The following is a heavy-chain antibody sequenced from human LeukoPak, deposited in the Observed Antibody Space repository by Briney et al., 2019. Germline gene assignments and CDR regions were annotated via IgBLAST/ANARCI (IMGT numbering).Heavy chain of an antibody. J-gene: IGHJ4*02. CDR3: ARETINCGGDCFDY. Sequence: GGSLRLSCGASGFIFSDYEVNWVRQAPGKGLEWIAYIDTSGNSKYRADSLKGRFTVSRDNAKNSVFLQMDSLRAEDTAVYYCARETINCGGDCFDYWGQGTLVTVSS. D-gene: IGHD2-21*01. CDR1: GFIFSDYE. V-gene: IGHV3-48*03. CDR2: IDTSGNSK.